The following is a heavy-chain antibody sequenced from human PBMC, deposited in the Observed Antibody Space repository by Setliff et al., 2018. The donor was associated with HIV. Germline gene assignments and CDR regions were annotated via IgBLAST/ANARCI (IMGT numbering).Heavy chain of an antibody. V-gene: IGHV1-69*05. Sequence: SVKVSCKASGGTFSSYAINWVRQAPGQGLEWMGGIIPMFGALNFAQKFQGRVTITTDESTSSAYMELNSLRSEDTAVYYCARGHSHGYGYSGSYCPFDIWGQGTMVTVSS. J-gene: IGHJ3*02. D-gene: IGHD1-26*01. CDR3: ARGHSHGYGYSGSYCPFDI. CDR2: IIPMFGAL. CDR1: GGTFSSYA.